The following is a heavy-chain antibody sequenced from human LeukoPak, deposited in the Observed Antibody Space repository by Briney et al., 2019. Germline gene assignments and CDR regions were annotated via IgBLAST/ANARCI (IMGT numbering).Heavy chain of an antibody. CDR3: AKGSYSSGWYYFDY. Sequence: GGSLRLSCAASGFTFSTYAMSWVRQAPGKGLEWVSGIDSSGVSTYYAGSVKGRFTISRDNSKNTLYLQMNSLRAEDTAVYYCAKGSYSSGWYYFDYWGQGTLVTVSS. V-gene: IGHV3-23*01. CDR2: IDSSGVST. J-gene: IGHJ4*02. CDR1: GFTFSTYA. D-gene: IGHD6-19*01.